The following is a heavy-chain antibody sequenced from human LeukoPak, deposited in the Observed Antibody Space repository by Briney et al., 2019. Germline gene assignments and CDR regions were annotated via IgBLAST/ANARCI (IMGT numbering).Heavy chain of an antibody. CDR2: IWYDGSSK. V-gene: IGHV3-33*01. CDR1: GSTFSSYG. D-gene: IGHD3-16*02. J-gene: IGHJ4*02. CDR3: ARDFELSH. Sequence: PGGSLRLSCAASGSTFSSYGMQWVRQAPGKGLEWVALIWYDGSSKHYADSVRGRFTISRDNSKNTLYLQMNSLRAEDTAVYYCARDFELSHWGQGTLVTVSS.